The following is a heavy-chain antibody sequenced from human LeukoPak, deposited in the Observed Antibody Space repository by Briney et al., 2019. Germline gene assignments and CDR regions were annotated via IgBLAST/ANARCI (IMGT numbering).Heavy chain of an antibody. CDR1: GFTFSGSA. V-gene: IGHV3-73*01. CDR3: TRHKERYCSSTSCYRVENYYGMEV. J-gene: IGHJ6*02. Sequence: GGSLRLSCAASGFTFSGSAMHWVRQASGKGLEWVGRIRSKANSYATAYAASVKGRFTISRDDSKNTAYLQMNSLKTEDTAVYYCTRHKERYCSSTSCYRVENYYGMEVWGQGTTVTVSS. D-gene: IGHD2-2*02. CDR2: IRSKANSYAT.